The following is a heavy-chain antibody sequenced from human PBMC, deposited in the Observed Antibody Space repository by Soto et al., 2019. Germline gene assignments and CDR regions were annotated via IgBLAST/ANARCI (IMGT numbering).Heavy chain of an antibody. V-gene: IGHV4-39*01. Sequence: SVTMSVTSTVAGGYISSSSYYCGRKKKPPGKGLEWIGSIYYSGSPYYNPSLKSRVTISVDTSKNHFSLKLSSVTAADTAVYYCARHLYYDFWSGYPHIRESYMDVWGKRTTVTVSS. D-gene: IGHD3-3*01. CDR2: IYYSGSP. CDR3: ARHLYYDFWSGYPHIRESYMDV. CDR1: GGYISSSSYY. J-gene: IGHJ6*03.